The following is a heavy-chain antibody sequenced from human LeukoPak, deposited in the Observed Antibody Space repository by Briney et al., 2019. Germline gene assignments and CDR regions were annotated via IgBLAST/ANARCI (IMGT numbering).Heavy chain of an antibody. J-gene: IGHJ5*02. D-gene: IGHD7-27*01. CDR3: TRGHWGLQS. CDR1: GASVTDYY. CDR2: IHHSGNS. V-gene: IGHV4-59*02. Sequence: SETLSLTCTVSGASVTDYYWSWIRQSPGKGLEWISYIHHSGNSDSNPSLRSRVTTSLDTSKNQFSLNLISVTAADTAVYYCTRGHWGLQSWSQGTLVTVSS.